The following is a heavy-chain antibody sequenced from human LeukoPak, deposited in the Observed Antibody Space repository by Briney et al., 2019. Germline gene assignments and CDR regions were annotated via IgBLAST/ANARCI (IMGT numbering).Heavy chain of an antibody. Sequence: PSETLSLTCTVSADSLSSGGHYWAWIRQFPGKGLESIGFIHHSGRSRHNPSLKDRVAISVDTSRKQFALKLSSVTAADTAMYYCARGGNRFGGFYFDYWGQGIRVIVSS. CDR3: ARGGNRFGGFYFDY. CDR1: ADSLSSGGHY. D-gene: IGHD3-10*01. CDR2: IHHSGRS. V-gene: IGHV4-31*03. J-gene: IGHJ4*02.